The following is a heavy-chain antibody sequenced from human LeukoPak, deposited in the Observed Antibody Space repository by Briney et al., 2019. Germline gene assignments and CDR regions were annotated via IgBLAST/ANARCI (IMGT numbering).Heavy chain of an antibody. CDR3: ARLAYYYGSGSYFHFDD. V-gene: IGHV4-59*11. CDR2: IYYSGST. D-gene: IGHD3-10*01. CDR1: GDSISSHY. J-gene: IGHJ4*02. Sequence: SETLSLTCTVSGDSISSHYCNWIRQPPGKGLEWIGYIYYSGSTNYNPSLKSRVTISVDTSKNQFSLKLSSVTAADTAVYYCARLAYYYGSGSYFHFDDWGQGTLVTVSS.